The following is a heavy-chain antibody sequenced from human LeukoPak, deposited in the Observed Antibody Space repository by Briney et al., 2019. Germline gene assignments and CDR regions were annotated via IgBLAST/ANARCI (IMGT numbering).Heavy chain of an antibody. CDR1: GGSFSGYY. Sequence: KPSETLSLTCAVYGGSFSGYYWSWIRQPPGKGLEWIGEINHSGSTNYNPSLKSRATISVDTSKNQFSLKLSSVTAADTAVYYCARGLDVVAVAGLHYFDYWGQGTLVTVSS. J-gene: IGHJ4*02. CDR2: INHSGST. CDR3: ARGLDVVAVAGLHYFDY. V-gene: IGHV4-34*01. D-gene: IGHD6-19*01.